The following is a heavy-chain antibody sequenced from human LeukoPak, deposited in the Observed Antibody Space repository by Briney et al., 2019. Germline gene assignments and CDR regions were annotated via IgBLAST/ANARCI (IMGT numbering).Heavy chain of an antibody. Sequence: GGSLRLSCAASGFTVSRNYMSWVRQAPGKGLEWVSVIYRDGSTYYADSVKARFTISRDNSKQPLHLQTNCLRAEDPAVYYCARDSGYDLRPTLDYWGQGTLVTVSS. CDR3: ARDSGYDLRPTLDY. D-gene: IGHD5-12*01. V-gene: IGHV3-53*01. CDR1: GFTVSRNY. CDR2: IYRDGST. J-gene: IGHJ4*02.